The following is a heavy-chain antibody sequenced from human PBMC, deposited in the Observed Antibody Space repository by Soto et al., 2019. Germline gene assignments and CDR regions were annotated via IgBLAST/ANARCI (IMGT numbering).Heavy chain of an antibody. D-gene: IGHD4-17*01. CDR3: ARLPYGDLGYYYYYYGMDV. V-gene: IGHV4-34*01. J-gene: IGHJ6*02. Sequence: SETLSLTCAVYGGSFSGYYWSWIRQPPGKGLEWIGEINHSGSTNYNPSLKSRVTISVDTSKNQFSLKLSSVTAADTAVYYCARLPYGDLGYYYYYYGMDVWGQGTTVTVPS. CDR1: GGSFSGYY. CDR2: INHSGST.